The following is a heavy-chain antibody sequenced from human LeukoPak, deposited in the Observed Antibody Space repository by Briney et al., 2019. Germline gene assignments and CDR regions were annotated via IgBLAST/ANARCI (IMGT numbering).Heavy chain of an antibody. D-gene: IGHD3-22*01. J-gene: IGHJ4*02. CDR1: GFTFSSYA. Sequence: PGGSLRLSCAASGFTFSSYAMSWVRQAPGKGLEWVSSITSSGGSTYYAGSVKGQLTISRDNSKNTVYLQMNSLRAEDTAVYYCAKDRPNYYDSSGHYYRRNGDYWGQETLVTVSS. CDR3: AKDRPNYYDSSGHYYRRNGDY. CDR2: ITSSGGST. V-gene: IGHV3-23*01.